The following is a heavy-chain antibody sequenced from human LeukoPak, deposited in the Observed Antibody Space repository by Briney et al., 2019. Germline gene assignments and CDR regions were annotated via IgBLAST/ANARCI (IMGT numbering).Heavy chain of an antibody. CDR1: GFTFSRYW. J-gene: IGHJ4*02. V-gene: IGHV3-7*01. D-gene: IGHD2-2*01. CDR2: IKQDGSEK. CDR3: ARDLPHPVVVPAASPHDY. Sequence: GGSLRLSCAASGFTFSRYWMSWVRQAPGKGLEWVANIKQDGSEKYYVDSVKGRFTISRDNAKNSLYLQMNSLRAEDTAVYYCARDLPHPVVVPAASPHDYWGQGTLVTVSS.